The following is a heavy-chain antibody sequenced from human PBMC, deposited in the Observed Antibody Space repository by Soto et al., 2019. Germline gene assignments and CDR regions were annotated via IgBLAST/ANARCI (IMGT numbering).Heavy chain of an antibody. D-gene: IGHD3-3*01. Sequence: PGGSLRLSCAASGFTFSSYYMSWVRQAPGKGLEWVSVIYSGGSRYYSDSVKGRFTISRDNFKNKLYIQINSLRAEDTPVYYCARDLTGKTDFWSGSRSSLSYSYGMDVWGQGTTVTVSS. J-gene: IGHJ6*02. CDR2: IYSGGSR. V-gene: IGHV3-53*01. CDR3: ARDLTGKTDFWSGSRSSLSYSYGMDV. CDR1: GFTFSSYY.